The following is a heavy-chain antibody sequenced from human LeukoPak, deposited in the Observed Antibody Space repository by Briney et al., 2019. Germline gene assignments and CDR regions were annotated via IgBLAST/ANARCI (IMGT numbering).Heavy chain of an antibody. V-gene: IGHV4-39*01. CDR3: ARHGSSSWYGGFDY. CDR1: GGSTSSSSYY. D-gene: IGHD2-2*01. J-gene: IGHJ4*02. Sequence: SETLSLTCTVSGGSTSSSSYYWGWIRQPPGKGLEWIGSGYYTGRAFYNPALKSRVTISVDTSKNQYSLRLNAVTAADTAVYYCARHGSSSWYGGFDYWGQGTLVPVSS. CDR2: GYYTGRA.